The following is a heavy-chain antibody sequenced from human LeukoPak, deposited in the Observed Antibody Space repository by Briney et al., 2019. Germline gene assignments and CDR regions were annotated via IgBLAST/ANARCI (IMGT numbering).Heavy chain of an antibody. CDR3: ARETVAGTFDY. Sequence: GGSLRLSCAASGIVFSDYYMTWVRQAPGKGLEWVSDISSSGDITSYADSVKGRFTISRDNAKKSLHLQMNSLRAEDSAVYYCARETVAGTFDYWGQGTQVTVSS. CDR2: ISSSGDIT. V-gene: IGHV3-11*01. J-gene: IGHJ4*02. CDR1: GIVFSDYY. D-gene: IGHD6-19*01.